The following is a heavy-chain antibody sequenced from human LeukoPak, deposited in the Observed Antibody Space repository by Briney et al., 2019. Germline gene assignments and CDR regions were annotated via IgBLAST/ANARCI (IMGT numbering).Heavy chain of an antibody. J-gene: IGHJ4*02. CDR1: GFTFTTYW. Sequence: GESLRLSCAASGFTFTTYWMGWVRQAPGRGLEWVANIKQDGTEKYYVDSVKGRFTISRDNAKNSLYLQMNSLRVEDTAVYYCAKLAKYFYGSETYYFFEHWGQGTPVTASS. CDR3: AKLAKYFYGSETYYFFEH. V-gene: IGHV3-7*01. D-gene: IGHD3-10*01. CDR2: IKQDGTEK.